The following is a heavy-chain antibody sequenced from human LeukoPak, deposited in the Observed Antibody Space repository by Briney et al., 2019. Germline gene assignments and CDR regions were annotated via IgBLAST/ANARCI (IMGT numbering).Heavy chain of an antibody. D-gene: IGHD2-15*01. CDR3: ARDGVVAANYGMDV. J-gene: IGHJ6*02. Sequence: GSMKVSCKAPGYTFTSYGISWVRQAPGQGLEWMGWISAYNGNTNYAQKLQGRVTMTTDTSTSTAYMELRSLRSDDAAVYYCARDGVVAANYGMDVWGQGATVTVSS. CDR2: ISAYNGNT. V-gene: IGHV1-18*01. CDR1: GYTFTSYG.